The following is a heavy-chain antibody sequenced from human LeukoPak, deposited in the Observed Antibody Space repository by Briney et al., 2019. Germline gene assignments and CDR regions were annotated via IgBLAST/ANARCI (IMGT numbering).Heavy chain of an antibody. Sequence: GGSLRLSCAASGFTFSSYWMSWVRQASGKGLEWVGRIRSKANSYATAYAASVKGRFTISRDDSKNTAYLQMNSLKTEDTAVYYCTMRDGYCSSTSCPNWFDPWGQGTLVTVSS. V-gene: IGHV3-73*01. CDR2: IRSKANSYAT. J-gene: IGHJ5*02. CDR1: GFTFSSYW. D-gene: IGHD2-2*01. CDR3: TMRDGYCSSTSCPNWFDP.